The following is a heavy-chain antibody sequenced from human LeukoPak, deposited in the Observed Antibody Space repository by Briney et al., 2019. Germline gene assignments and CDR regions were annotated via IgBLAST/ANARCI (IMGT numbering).Heavy chain of an antibody. V-gene: IGHV1-2*02. CDR1: GYTFTSYG. D-gene: IGHD1-1*01. J-gene: IGHJ6*03. CDR2: INPNSGGT. CDR3: ARSLNWNDVDYYYYMDV. Sequence: ASVKVSCKASGYTFTSYGISWVRQAPGQGLEWMGWINPNSGGTNYAQKFQGRVTMTRDTSISTAYMELSRLRSDDTAVYYCARSLNWNDVDYYYYMDVWGKGTTVTVSS.